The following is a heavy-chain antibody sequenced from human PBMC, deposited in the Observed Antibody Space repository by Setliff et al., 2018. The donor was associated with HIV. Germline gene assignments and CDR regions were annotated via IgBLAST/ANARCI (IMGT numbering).Heavy chain of an antibody. Sequence: LSLTCTVSGGSISSRNFYWGWIRQPPGKGLEWIGSIAYTGSGYYNSSLKSRVTISVDTSRNECSLKLTSVTAAGTAVYYCAREVRWELPQGFDHWGQGSQVTVSS. CDR1: GGSISSRNFY. CDR3: AREVRWELPQGFDH. V-gene: IGHV4-39*07. D-gene: IGHD1-26*01. CDR2: IAYTGSG. J-gene: IGHJ4*02.